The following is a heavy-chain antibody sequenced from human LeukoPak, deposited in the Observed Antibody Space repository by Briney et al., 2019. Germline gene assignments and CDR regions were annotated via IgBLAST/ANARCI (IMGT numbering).Heavy chain of an antibody. D-gene: IGHD2/OR15-2a*01. V-gene: IGHV3-30*03. Sequence: SGGSLRLSCAASGFTFSSNYMSWVRQAPGKGLEWVGDISYDGTYASYAASVRGRFTISRDNSKNTLYLQMNSLRTEDTAVYYCATESSLSNWGLGTLVTVSS. CDR1: GFTFSSNY. CDR3: ATESSLSN. J-gene: IGHJ4*02. CDR2: ISYDGTYA.